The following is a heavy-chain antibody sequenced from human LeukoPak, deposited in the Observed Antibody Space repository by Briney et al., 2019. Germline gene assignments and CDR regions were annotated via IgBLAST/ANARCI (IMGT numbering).Heavy chain of an antibody. CDR3: ARVRFWGFHYGMDV. J-gene: IGHJ6*02. CDR1: GGSISSYY. V-gene: IGHV4-59*08. Sequence: SETLSLTCTVSGGSISSYYWSWIRQPPGKGLEWIGYIYYSGSTNYNPSLKSRVTISVDTSKNQFSLKLSSVTAADTAVYYCARVRFWGFHYGMDVWGQGTTVTVSS. D-gene: IGHD3-16*01. CDR2: IYYSGST.